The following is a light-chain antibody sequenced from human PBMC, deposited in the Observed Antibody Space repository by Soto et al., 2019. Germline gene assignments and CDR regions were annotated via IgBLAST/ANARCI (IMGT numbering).Light chain of an antibody. Sequence: QSLLTQPPSASGSPGQSVTISCPGTSSDVGGYNYVSWYQQHPGKAPKLMIYEVSKRPSGVPDRFSGSKSGNTASLTVSGLQAEDEADYYCSSYAGSNIYVFGTGTKVT. J-gene: IGLJ1*01. CDR2: EVS. CDR1: SSDVGGYNY. CDR3: SSYAGSNIYV. V-gene: IGLV2-8*01.